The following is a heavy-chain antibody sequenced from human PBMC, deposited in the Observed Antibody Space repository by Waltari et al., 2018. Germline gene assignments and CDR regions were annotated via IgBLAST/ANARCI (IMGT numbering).Heavy chain of an antibody. D-gene: IGHD3-10*01. Sequence: QMQLQESGPGLVKPSETLSLTCTDSGGSISSSSYYWDWIRQPPGKGLDWIGSIYYSGSTYYNPSLKSRVTISVDTSKNQFSLNLSSVTAADTAVYYCARRYDYYGSGSYYNGNWFDPWGQGTLVTVSS. CDR2: IYYSGST. J-gene: IGHJ5*02. CDR3: ARRYDYYGSGSYYNGNWFDP. CDR1: GGSISSSSYY. V-gene: IGHV4-39*01.